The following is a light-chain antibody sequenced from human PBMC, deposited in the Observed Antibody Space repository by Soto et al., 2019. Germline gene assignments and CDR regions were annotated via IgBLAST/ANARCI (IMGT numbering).Light chain of an antibody. CDR3: QQYGDWPPDT. Sequence: EIVLTQSPGTLSLSPGEGATLSCRASQSVSSSYIAWYQQRPGQTPSLLIYGASTRATGIPDRFSGSGSGTHFTLTISRLEPGDFAVYYCQQYGDWPPDTFGQGTKVEI. V-gene: IGKV3-20*01. CDR2: GAS. CDR1: QSVSSSY. J-gene: IGKJ2*01.